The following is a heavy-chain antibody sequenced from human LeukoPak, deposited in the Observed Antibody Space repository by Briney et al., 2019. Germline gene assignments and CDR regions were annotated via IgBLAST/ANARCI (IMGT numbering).Heavy chain of an antibody. CDR1: GFTLSSYA. CDR3: ARVRGPTVYTYYLDV. J-gene: IGHJ6*03. D-gene: IGHD1-14*01. Sequence: TGGSLRLSCAASGFTLSSYAMSWVRQAPGKGLEWVSYISPDSATIYYADSVKGRFTISRDHAKNSLYLQMISLRAEDTALYSCARVRGPTVYTYYLDVWGKGTTVTVSS. V-gene: IGHV3-48*04. CDR2: ISPDSATI.